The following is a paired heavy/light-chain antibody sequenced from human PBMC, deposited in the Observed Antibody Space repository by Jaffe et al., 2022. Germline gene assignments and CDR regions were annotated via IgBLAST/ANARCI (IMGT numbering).Light chain of an antibody. CDR2: DVT. V-gene: IGLV2-11*01. Sequence: QSALTQPRSVSGSPGQSVTISCTGTSSDVGGYNYVSWYQQYPGKAPNPLIYDVTKRTSGVPDRFSGSKSGSTASLTISGLQAEDEADYYCCSFTSSSTYVFGTGTKVTVL. CDR3: CSFTSSSTYV. J-gene: IGLJ1*01. CDR1: SSDVGGYNY.
Heavy chain of an antibody. D-gene: IGHD5-12*01. CDR3: ASDFSGYRDF. J-gene: IGHJ4*02. CDR1: GFTFSSYW. V-gene: IGHV3-74*01. CDR2: INTDGSYT. Sequence: EVQLVESGGGLVQPGGSLRLSCEASGFTFSSYWMHWVRQAPGKGLVWVSRINTDGSYTSDADSVKGRFTISRDNAENTLYLQMNSLRGEDTAIYYCASDFSGYRDFWGQGTLVTVSS.